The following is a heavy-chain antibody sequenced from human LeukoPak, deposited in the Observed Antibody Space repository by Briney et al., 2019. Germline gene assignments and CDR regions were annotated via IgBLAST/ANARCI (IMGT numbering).Heavy chain of an antibody. J-gene: IGHJ3*02. D-gene: IGHD6-13*01. V-gene: IGHV3-20*01. CDR3: ARDHTAGDAFDI. CDR1: GFTFDDHG. Sequence: TGGSLRLSCAASGFTFDDHGMSWVRQAPGKGLEWVSGINWNGGSTGYADSVKGRFTISRDNAKNSLYLQMNSLRAEDTALYHCARDHTAGDAFDIWGQGAMVTVSS. CDR2: INWNGGST.